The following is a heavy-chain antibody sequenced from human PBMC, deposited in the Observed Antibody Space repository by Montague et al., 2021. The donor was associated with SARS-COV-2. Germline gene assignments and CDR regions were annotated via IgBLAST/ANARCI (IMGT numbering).Heavy chain of an antibody. J-gene: IGHJ6*02. CDR2: ISYDGSNK. CDR1: GFTFSSYA. Sequence: SLRLSCAASGFTFSSYAMRWVRQAPGKGLEWVAVISYDGSNKYYXXSLKGRFTISRDNSKNTLYLQMNSLRAEDTAVYYCARDRIGLRLGELSLREGYYGMDVWGQGTTVTVSS. V-gene: IGHV3-30-3*01. D-gene: IGHD3-16*02. CDR3: ARDRIGLRLGELSLREGYYGMDV.